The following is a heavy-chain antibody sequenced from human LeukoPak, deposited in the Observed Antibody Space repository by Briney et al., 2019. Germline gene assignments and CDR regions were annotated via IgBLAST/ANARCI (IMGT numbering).Heavy chain of an antibody. CDR1: GFTFSSYA. J-gene: IGHJ6*02. V-gene: IGHV3-30-3*01. Sequence: PGGSLRLSCAASGFTFSSYAIHWVRQAPGKGLEWVAVISYDGSNKYYADSVKGRFTISRDNSKNTLYLQMNSLRAEDTAVYYCARDLERYFDWLAVDYYYGMDVWGQGTTVTVSS. CDR3: ARDLERYFDWLAVDYYYGMDV. CDR2: ISYDGSNK. D-gene: IGHD3-9*01.